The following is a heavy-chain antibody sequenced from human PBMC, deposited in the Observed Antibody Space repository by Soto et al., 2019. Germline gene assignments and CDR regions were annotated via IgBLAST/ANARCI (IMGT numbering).Heavy chain of an antibody. Sequence: ASVKVSCKASGYIFTTYYIHWVRQAPGQGLEWMGIINPNGGSTSYAQKFQGRVTITGDESTSTAYMELSSLRSEDTAVYYCAATIIAVGGSGYYGLDVWGQGTTVTVS. D-gene: IGHD6-19*01. CDR2: INPNGGST. J-gene: IGHJ6*02. CDR3: AATIIAVGGSGYYGLDV. CDR1: GYIFTTYY. V-gene: IGHV1-46*01.